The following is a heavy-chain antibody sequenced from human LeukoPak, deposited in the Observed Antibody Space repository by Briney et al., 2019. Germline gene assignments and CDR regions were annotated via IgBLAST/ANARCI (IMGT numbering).Heavy chain of an antibody. D-gene: IGHD3-9*01. V-gene: IGHV4-61*02. CDR2: IYTSGST. J-gene: IGHJ6*04. Sequence: PSETLSLTCTVSGGFISSGSYYWSWIRQPAGKGLEWIGRIYTSGSTNYNPSLKSRVTISVDTSKNQFSLKLSSVTAADTAVYYCARAPSLYYDILTGYKDVWGKGTTVTISS. CDR1: GGFISSGSYY. CDR3: ARAPSLYYDILTGYKDV.